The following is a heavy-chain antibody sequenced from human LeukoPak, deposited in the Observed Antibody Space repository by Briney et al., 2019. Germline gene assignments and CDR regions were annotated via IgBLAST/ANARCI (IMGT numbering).Heavy chain of an antibody. CDR2: ISYDGSNK. J-gene: IGHJ4*02. Sequence: GGSLRLSCAASGFTFSNYWMNWVRQAPGKGLEWVAVISYDGSNKYYADSVKGRFTISRDNSKNTLYLQMNSLRAEDTAVYYCAREGRADYDFWSGYYSILDYWGQGTLVTVSS. CDR1: GFTFSNYW. CDR3: AREGRADYDFWSGYYSILDY. V-gene: IGHV3-30-3*01. D-gene: IGHD3-3*01.